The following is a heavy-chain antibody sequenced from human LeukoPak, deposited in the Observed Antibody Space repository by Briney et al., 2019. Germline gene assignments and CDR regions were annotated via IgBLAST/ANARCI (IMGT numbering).Heavy chain of an antibody. Sequence: GGSLRLSCAASGFTFSSYSMSWVRQAPGKGLEWVSYISSSSSTIYYADSVKGRFTISRDNAKNSLYLQMNSLRDEDTAVYYCARAQPEDIVLVVYAPQYYYYYYMDVWGKGTTVTVSS. CDR2: ISSSSSTI. D-gene: IGHD2-8*02. V-gene: IGHV3-48*02. CDR3: ARAQPEDIVLVVYAPQYYYYYYMDV. CDR1: GFTFSSYS. J-gene: IGHJ6*03.